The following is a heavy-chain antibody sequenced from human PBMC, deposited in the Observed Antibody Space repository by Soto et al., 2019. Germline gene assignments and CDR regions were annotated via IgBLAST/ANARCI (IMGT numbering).Heavy chain of an antibody. CDR3: ANGYFDNWFDP. CDR2: ISGNGGST. V-gene: IGHV3-23*01. D-gene: IGHD3-22*01. J-gene: IGHJ5*02. CDR1: GFTFSSYA. Sequence: VGSLRLSCAASGFTFSSYAMSWVRQAPGKGLEWVSAISGNGGSTYYADSVKGRFTISNDNTNNTLYQQMNSLRAEDTAVYYCANGYFDNWFDPWGQGTLVTVSS.